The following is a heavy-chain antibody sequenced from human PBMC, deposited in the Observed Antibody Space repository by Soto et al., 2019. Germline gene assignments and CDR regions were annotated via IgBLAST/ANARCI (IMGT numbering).Heavy chain of an antibody. V-gene: IGHV4-34*01. D-gene: IGHD2-15*01. Sequence: QVQLQQWGAGLLKPSETLSLTCAVYGGSFSGYYWSWIRQPPGKGLEWIGEINHSGSTNYNPSLMSRVTISVEPSNNQFSLQLSSVTAADTAVYYCARGRRGFAFVVVAATRSNWFDPWGQGTLVTVSS. CDR1: GGSFSGYY. CDR2: INHSGST. J-gene: IGHJ5*02. CDR3: ARGRRGFAFVVVAATRSNWFDP.